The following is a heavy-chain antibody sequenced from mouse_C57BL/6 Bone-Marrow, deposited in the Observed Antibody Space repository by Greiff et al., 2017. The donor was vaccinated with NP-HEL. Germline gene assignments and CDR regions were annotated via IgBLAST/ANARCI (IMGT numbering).Heavy chain of an antibody. D-gene: IGHD1-1*01. CDR2: INPNNGGT. J-gene: IGHJ2*01. CDR3: ATPFYYCGCPYYFDY. V-gene: IGHV1-26*01. Sequence: VQLQQSGPELVKPGASVKISCKASGYTFTDYYMNWVKQSHGKSLEWIGDINPNNGGTSYNQKFKGKATLTVDKSSSTAYMELRSLTSEDSAVYYCATPFYYCGCPYYFDYGGQGTTLTVSA. CDR1: GYTFTDYY.